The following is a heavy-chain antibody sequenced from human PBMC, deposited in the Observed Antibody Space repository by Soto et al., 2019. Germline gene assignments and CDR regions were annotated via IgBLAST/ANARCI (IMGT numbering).Heavy chain of an antibody. Sequence: QVQLVESGGGVVQPGRSLRLSCAASGFTFSSYGMHWVRQAPGKGLEWVAVISYDGSNKYYADSVKGRFTISRDNSKNTLYLQMNSLRAEDTAVYYCAKDWNSGSYSLDYWGQGTLVTVSS. CDR2: ISYDGSNK. J-gene: IGHJ4*02. CDR1: GFTFSSYG. CDR3: AKDWNSGSYSLDY. V-gene: IGHV3-30*18. D-gene: IGHD1-26*01.